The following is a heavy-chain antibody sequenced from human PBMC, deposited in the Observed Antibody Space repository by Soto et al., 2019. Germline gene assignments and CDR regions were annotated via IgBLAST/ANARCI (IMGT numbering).Heavy chain of an antibody. CDR2: INHSGST. Sequence: SETLSLTCAVYGGSFSGYYWSWIRQPPGKGLEWIGEINHSGSTNYNPSLKSRVTISVDTSKNQFSLKLSSVTAADTAVYYCAREYDFWSGNWFDPWGQGTLVTVSS. V-gene: IGHV4-34*01. CDR3: AREYDFWSGNWFDP. CDR1: GGSFSGYY. D-gene: IGHD3-3*01. J-gene: IGHJ5*02.